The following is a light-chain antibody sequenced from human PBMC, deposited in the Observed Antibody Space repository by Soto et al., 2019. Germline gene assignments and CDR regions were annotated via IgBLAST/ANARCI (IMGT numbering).Light chain of an antibody. CDR1: QSVSSN. CDR2: GAS. CDR3: QQYGSSPGT. J-gene: IGKJ1*01. V-gene: IGKV3-15*01. Sequence: IVMTQSPATLSVSPGERATLSCRASQSVSSNLAWYQQKPGQAPRLLIYGASTRATGIPARFSGSGSGTEFTLTISSLQSEDFAVYYCQQYGSSPGTFGQGTKVDIK.